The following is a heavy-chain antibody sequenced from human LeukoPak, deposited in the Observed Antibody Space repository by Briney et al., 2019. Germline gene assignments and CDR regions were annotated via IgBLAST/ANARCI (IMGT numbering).Heavy chain of an antibody. Sequence: GGSLRLSCAASGFTFSSYAMSWVRQAPGKGLEWVSAISDSGGSTYYADSVKGRFTISRDNSKSTLYLQMSSLRAEDTAVYYCAKEGGTYSTGWYWFDPWGQGTLVTVSS. J-gene: IGHJ5*02. V-gene: IGHV3-23*01. D-gene: IGHD6-19*01. CDR1: GFTFSSYA. CDR2: ISDSGGST. CDR3: AKEGGTYSTGWYWFDP.